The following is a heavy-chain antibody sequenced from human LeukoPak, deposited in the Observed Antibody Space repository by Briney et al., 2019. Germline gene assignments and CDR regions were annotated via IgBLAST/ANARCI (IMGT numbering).Heavy chain of an antibody. D-gene: IGHD3-16*01. J-gene: IGHJ4*02. CDR2: IYPGDSDT. CDR1: GYNFTNYW. V-gene: IGHV5-51*01. CDR3: ARYVAALDY. Sequence: GESLKISCQGSGYNFTNYWIGWVRQLPGKGLEWMGIIYPGDSDTRYSPSFQGQVTISADKSISTAYLQWSSLRASDTAMYYCARYVAALDYWGQGTLVTVSS.